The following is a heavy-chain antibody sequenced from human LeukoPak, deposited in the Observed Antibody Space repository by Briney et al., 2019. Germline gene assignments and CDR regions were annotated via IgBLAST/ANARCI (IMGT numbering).Heavy chain of an antibody. CDR3: ARALDANAPFDY. Sequence: SETLSLTCTVSGGSISSGSYYWSWIRQPAGKGLEWIGRIYTSGSTNYNPSLKSRVTISVDTSKNQFSLKLSSVTAADTAVYYCARALDANAPFDYWGQGTLVTVSS. D-gene: IGHD2-2*01. CDR2: IYTSGST. J-gene: IGHJ4*02. CDR1: GGSISSGSYY. V-gene: IGHV4-61*02.